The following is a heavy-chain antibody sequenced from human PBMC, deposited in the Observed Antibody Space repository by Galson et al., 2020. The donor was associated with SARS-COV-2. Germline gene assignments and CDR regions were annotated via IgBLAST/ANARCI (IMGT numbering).Heavy chain of an antibody. CDR1: GGSISSGGYY. V-gene: IGHV4-31*03. CDR2: ISSSGIT. Sequence: SETLSLTCTVSGGSISSGGYYWSWIRQRPGKGLEWIGYISSSGITYYNPSLKSRVTISVDTSKNQFSLKLSSVTAADTAVYYCARAPPIAVAGTGDWFDPWGQGTLVTVSS. D-gene: IGHD6-19*01. CDR3: ARAPPIAVAGTGDWFDP. J-gene: IGHJ5*02.